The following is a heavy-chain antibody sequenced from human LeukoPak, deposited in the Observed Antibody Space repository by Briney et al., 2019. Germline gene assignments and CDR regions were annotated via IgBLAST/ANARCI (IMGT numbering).Heavy chain of an antibody. J-gene: IGHJ3*02. Sequence: GGSLRLSCAASGFTVSSSYMSWVRQAPGKGLEWVSIISSAGTTYYADSVKGRFTISRDNAKNSLYLQMNSLRAEDTAVYYCARGGEGPLDAFDIWGQGTMVTVSS. D-gene: IGHD6-25*01. CDR2: ISSAGTT. CDR1: GFTVSSSY. CDR3: ARGGEGPLDAFDI. V-gene: IGHV3-66*01.